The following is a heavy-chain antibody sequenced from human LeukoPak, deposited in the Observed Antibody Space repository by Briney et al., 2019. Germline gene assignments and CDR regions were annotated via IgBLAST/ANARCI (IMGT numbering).Heavy chain of an antibody. J-gene: IGHJ4*02. V-gene: IGHV1-46*01. CDR3: ARAHDYLWGNYRYFDY. Sequence: ASVKVSCKTSGYTLTSYYMHWVRPAPGQGPEWMGIINPSGGTTSYAQKFQGRVTMTRDTSTSTVYMELSSLRSEDTAVYYCARAHDYLWGNYRYFDYWGQGTLVTVSS. CDR2: INPSGGTT. D-gene: IGHD3-16*02. CDR1: GYTLTSYY.